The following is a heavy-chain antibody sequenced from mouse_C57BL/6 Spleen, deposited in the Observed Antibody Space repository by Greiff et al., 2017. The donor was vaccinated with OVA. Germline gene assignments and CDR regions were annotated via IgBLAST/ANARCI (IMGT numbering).Heavy chain of an antibody. CDR3: ARSPGSSWYFDG. CDR1: GYTFTSYW. Sequence: QVQLQQPGAELVRPGSSVKLSCKASGYTFTSYWMHWVKQRPIQGLEWIGNIDPSDSETHYNQKFKDKATLTVDKASSTAYMQLSSLTSEDSAVYYCARSPGSSWYFDGWGTGTTVTVSS. CDR2: IDPSDSET. V-gene: IGHV1-52*01. D-gene: IGHD1-1*01. J-gene: IGHJ1*03.